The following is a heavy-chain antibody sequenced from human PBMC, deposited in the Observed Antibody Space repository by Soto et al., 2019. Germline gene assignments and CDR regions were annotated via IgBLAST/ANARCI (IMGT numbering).Heavy chain of an antibody. J-gene: IGHJ5*02. Sequence: GESLKISCKGSGYSFTSYWISWVRQMPGKGLEWMGRIDPSDSYTNYSPPFQGHVTISADKSISTAYLQWSSLKASDTAMYYCARTFDCSSTSCYRFDPWGQGTLVTVSS. V-gene: IGHV5-10-1*01. CDR1: GYSFTSYW. CDR3: ARTFDCSSTSCYRFDP. CDR2: IDPSDSYT. D-gene: IGHD2-2*01.